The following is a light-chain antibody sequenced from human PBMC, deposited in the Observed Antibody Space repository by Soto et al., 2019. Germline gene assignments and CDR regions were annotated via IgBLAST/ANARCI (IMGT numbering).Light chain of an antibody. CDR2: EVS. CDR1: SSDVGVYNY. V-gene: IGLV2-8*01. J-gene: IGLJ2*01. Sequence: QSVLTQPPSASGSPGQSVTISCTGTSSDVGVYNYVSWYQQHPGKAPKLMIYEVSKRPSGVPDRFSGSKSGTTASLTVSGLQAEDEADYYCSSFAGNNNLVFGGGTQLTVL. CDR3: SSFAGNNNLV.